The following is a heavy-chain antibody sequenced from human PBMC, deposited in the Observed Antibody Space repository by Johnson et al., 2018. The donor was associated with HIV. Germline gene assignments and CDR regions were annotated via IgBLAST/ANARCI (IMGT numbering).Heavy chain of an antibody. Sequence: VQLVESGGGLVQPGGSLRLSCAASEFTFSAHDMHWVRQTAGKGLEWVSGIGISGNTNYPGSVKGRFTISRENVKNFVYLQRNSLTAGDTAVYYCVREHRADESFDLWGQGTMVTVSS. V-gene: IGHV3-13*01. CDR2: IGISGNT. CDR1: EFTFSAHD. J-gene: IGHJ3*01. D-gene: IGHD1-14*01. CDR3: VREHRADESFDL.